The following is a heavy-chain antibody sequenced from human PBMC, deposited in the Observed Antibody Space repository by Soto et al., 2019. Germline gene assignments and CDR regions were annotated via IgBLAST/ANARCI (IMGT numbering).Heavy chain of an antibody. CDR2: IYYSGST. CDR1: GGSISSGDYY. V-gene: IGHV4-30-4*01. J-gene: IGHJ6*02. Sequence: SETLSLTCSVSGGSISSGDYYWSWIRQPPGKGLEWIGYIYYSGSTYYNPSLKSRVTISVDTSKNQFSLKLSSVTAADTAVYYCARAAGGYDFWSGYARPYYYYGMDVWGQGTTVTVSS. CDR3: ARAAGGYDFWSGYARPYYYYGMDV. D-gene: IGHD3-3*01.